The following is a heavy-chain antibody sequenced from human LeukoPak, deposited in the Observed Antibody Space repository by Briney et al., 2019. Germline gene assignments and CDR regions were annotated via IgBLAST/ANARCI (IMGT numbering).Heavy chain of an antibody. Sequence: GGSLRLSCAASGFTFSSYGMHWVRQAPGKGLEWVARIWYDGSNKYYTDSVKGRFTISRDNSNDTLYLQMNSLRAEDTAVYYCARDKNTRDGYNFFDDWGQGTLVTVSS. D-gene: IGHD5-24*01. CDR1: GFTFSSYG. CDR3: ARDKNTRDGYNFFDD. V-gene: IGHV3-33*01. J-gene: IGHJ4*02. CDR2: IWYDGSNK.